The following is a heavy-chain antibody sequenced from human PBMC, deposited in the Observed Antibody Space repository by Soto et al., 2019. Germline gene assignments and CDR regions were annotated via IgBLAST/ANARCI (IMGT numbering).Heavy chain of an antibody. Sequence: SETLSLTCTVSGGSISDYYWCWIRQPAGKGLEWIGRLYASGTTDYNPSLRSRVTMSVDTSKNHFSLRLNSVTAADTAVYYCNICATAAYLDLWGRGTPVPVSS. CDR2: LYASGTT. CDR3: NICATAAYLDL. V-gene: IGHV4-4*07. J-gene: IGHJ2*01. CDR1: GGSISDYY.